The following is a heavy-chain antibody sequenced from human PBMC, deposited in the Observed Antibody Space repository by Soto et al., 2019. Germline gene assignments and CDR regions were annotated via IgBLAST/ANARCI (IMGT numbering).Heavy chain of an antibody. CDR3: ARLGPVLRFLEWPQDVYYYYGMDV. Sequence: GGSLRLSCAASGFTFSSYGMNWVRQSPGKGLEWVSYISSSSSTIYYADSVKGRFTISRDNAKNSLYLQMNSLRDEDTAVYYCARLGPVLRFLEWPQDVYYYYGMDVWGQGTTVTVSS. V-gene: IGHV3-48*02. J-gene: IGHJ6*02. D-gene: IGHD3-3*01. CDR1: GFTFSSYG. CDR2: ISSSSSTI.